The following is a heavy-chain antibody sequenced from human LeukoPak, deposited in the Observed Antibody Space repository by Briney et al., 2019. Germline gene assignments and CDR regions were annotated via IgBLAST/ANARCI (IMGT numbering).Heavy chain of an antibody. CDR2: ISGGGGST. V-gene: IGHV3-23*01. CDR3: AKGGKWDVTPFDY. D-gene: IGHD1-26*01. Sequence: ETLSLTCAVYGGSFSGYYWSWLRQPPGKGLEWVSTISGGGGSTYYADSVKGRFTISRDNSKNTLYLQVNSLRAEDTAVYYCAKGGKWDVTPFDYWGQGTLVTVSS. CDR1: GGSFSGYY. J-gene: IGHJ4*02.